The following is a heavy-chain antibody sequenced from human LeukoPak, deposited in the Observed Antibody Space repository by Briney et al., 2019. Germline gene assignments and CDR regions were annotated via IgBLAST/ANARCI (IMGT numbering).Heavy chain of an antibody. D-gene: IGHD3-10*01. CDR2: ISYDGSNK. Sequence: GGSLRLSCAASGFTSSSYAMHWVRQAPGKGLEWVAVISYDGSNKYYADSVKGRFTISRDNSKNTLYLQMNSLRAEDTAVYYCASLLLLQNSYLIPWYSDYYGMDVWGQGTTVTVSS. J-gene: IGHJ6*02. V-gene: IGHV3-30-3*01. CDR1: GFTSSSYA. CDR3: ASLLLLQNSYLIPWYSDYYGMDV.